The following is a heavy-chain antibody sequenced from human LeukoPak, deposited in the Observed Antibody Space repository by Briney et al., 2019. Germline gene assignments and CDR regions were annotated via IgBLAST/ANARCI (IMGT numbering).Heavy chain of an antibody. J-gene: IGHJ6*02. Sequence: SVNVSCTASGGTFSSYAISWVRQAPGQGLEWMGGIIPIFGTANYAQKFQGRVTMTRDTSTSTVYMELSSLRSEDTAVYYCARDGLSAGATNYYYYGMDVWGQGTTVTVSS. D-gene: IGHD1-26*01. V-gene: IGHV1-69*05. CDR3: ARDGLSAGATNYYYYGMDV. CDR1: GGTFSSYA. CDR2: IIPIFGTA.